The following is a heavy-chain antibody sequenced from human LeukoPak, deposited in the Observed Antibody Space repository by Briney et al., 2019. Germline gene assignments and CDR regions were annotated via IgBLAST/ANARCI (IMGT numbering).Heavy chain of an antibody. CDR3: ARDQYDTWSRRGNFDS. D-gene: IGHD3-3*01. CDR2: IKLDGSEK. J-gene: IGHJ4*02. Sequence: GGSLTLSCAASGFTFSTYGMHWVRQAPGKGLEWVANIKLDGSEKNYVDSVKGRFTISRDNSKNSLYLQMNSLRAEDTAVFYCARDQYDTWSRRGNFDSWGQGTLVIVSS. CDR1: GFTFSTYG. V-gene: IGHV3-7*03.